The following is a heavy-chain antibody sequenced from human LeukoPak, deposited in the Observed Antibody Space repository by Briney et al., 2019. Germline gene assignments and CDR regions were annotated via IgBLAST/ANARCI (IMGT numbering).Heavy chain of an antibody. J-gene: IGHJ4*02. CDR1: GFSFSDYG. V-gene: IGHV3-33*01. Sequence: GRSLRLSCAASGFSFSDYGMHWVRQAPGKGLEWVAVIWYDGSNKYYADSVRGRFTISRDNSKNTLYLQMNSLRAEDTAVYYCARPTYSGSYYWFDYWGQGTLVTVSS. D-gene: IGHD1-26*01. CDR2: IWYDGSNK. CDR3: ARPTYSGSYYWFDY.